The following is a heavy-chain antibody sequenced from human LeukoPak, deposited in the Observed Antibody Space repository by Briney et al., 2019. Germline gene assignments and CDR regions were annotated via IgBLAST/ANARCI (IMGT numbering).Heavy chain of an antibody. CDR3: ARGSGYSGYAY. Sequence: GGSLRLSCAASGFTFSSYEMNWVRQAPGKGLEWVSYISSSGSTIYYADSVKGRLTISRDNAKNSLYLQMNSLRAEDTAVYYCARGSGYSGYAYWGQGTLVTVSS. J-gene: IGHJ4*02. V-gene: IGHV3-48*03. D-gene: IGHD5-12*01. CDR1: GFTFSSYE. CDR2: ISSSGSTI.